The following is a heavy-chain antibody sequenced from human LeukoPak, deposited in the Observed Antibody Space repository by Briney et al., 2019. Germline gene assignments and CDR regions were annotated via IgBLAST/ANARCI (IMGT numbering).Heavy chain of an antibody. CDR2: ISYDGSNK. D-gene: IGHD3-10*01. CDR1: GFTFSSYG. J-gene: IGHJ4*02. Sequence: GRSLRLSCAASGFTFSSYGMHWVRQAPGKGLEWVAVISYDGSNKYYADSVKDRFTISRDNSKNTLYLQMNSLRAEDTAVYYCAKVVRGVIITRYFDYWGQGTLVTVSS. V-gene: IGHV3-30*18. CDR3: AKVVRGVIITRYFDY.